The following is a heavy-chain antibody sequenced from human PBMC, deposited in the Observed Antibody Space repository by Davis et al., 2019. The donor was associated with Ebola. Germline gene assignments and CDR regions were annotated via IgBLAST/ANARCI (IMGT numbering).Heavy chain of an antibody. CDR2: IYYSGST. CDR3: ARATAWNKGLDAFDI. D-gene: IGHD1/OR15-1a*01. Sequence: PSETLSLTCTVSGGSVSSGSYYWSWIRQPPGKGLEWIGYIYYSGSTNYNPSLKSRVTISVDTSKNQFSLKLSSVTAADTAVYYCARATAWNKGLDAFDIWGQGTMVTVSS. J-gene: IGHJ3*02. CDR1: GGSVSSGSYY. V-gene: IGHV4-61*01.